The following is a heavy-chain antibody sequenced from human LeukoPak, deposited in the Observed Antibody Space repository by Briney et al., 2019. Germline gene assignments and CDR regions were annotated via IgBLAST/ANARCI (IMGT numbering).Heavy chain of an antibody. CDR1: GGSISSYY. D-gene: IGHD2-2*01. CDR2: IYYTGST. Sequence: SETLSLTCTVSGGSISSYYWSWIRQPPGKGLEWIGYIYYTGSTNYNPSLESRVTISLDTSRNQFSLKPTSVTAADTAVYYCARADCSSTSCYYFDYWGQGTLVTVSS. J-gene: IGHJ4*02. V-gene: IGHV4-59*08. CDR3: ARADCSSTSCYYFDY.